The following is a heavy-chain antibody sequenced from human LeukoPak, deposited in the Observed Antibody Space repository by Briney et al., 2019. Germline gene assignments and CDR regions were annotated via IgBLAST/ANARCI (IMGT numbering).Heavy chain of an antibody. V-gene: IGHV3-30*18. CDR2: ISYDASNK. CDR1: GFTFSRYG. D-gene: IGHD5-18*01. CDR3: AKSHGYSYGFDY. J-gene: IGHJ4*02. Sequence: GGSLRHSCAASGFTFSRYGMHWVRQTPGKGLEWVAVISYDASNKYYADSVKGRFTISRDNSKNTLYLQMNSLRAEDTAVYYCAKSHGYSYGFDYWGQGTLVTVSS.